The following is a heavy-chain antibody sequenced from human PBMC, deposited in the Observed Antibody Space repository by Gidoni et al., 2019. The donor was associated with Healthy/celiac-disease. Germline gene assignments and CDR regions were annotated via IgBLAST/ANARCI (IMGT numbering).Heavy chain of an antibody. V-gene: IGHV3-21*01. D-gene: IGHD6-13*01. CDR2: ISSSSSYI. Sequence: EVQLVESGGGLVKPGGSLRLSCAASGFTFSSYSMNWVRQAPGKGLEWVSSISSSSSYIYYADSVKGRFTISRDNAKNSLYLQMNSLRAEDTAVYYCAREARDSSSWYRNWFDPWGQGTLVTVSS. CDR1: GFTFSSYS. CDR3: AREARDSSSWYRNWFDP. J-gene: IGHJ5*02.